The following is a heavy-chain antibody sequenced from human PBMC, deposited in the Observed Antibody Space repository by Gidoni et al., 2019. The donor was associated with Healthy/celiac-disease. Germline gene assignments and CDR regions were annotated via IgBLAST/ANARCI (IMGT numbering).Heavy chain of an antibody. CDR2: IYYSGST. Sequence: QLQVQESGPGLVKPSETLSLTCTVSGCSIRSSSYYWGWIRQPPGKGLEWIGSIYYSGSTYYNPFIKSRATIYVDTSTNQFSLKLSSVTAADTAVYYCARQGYCGGDCLDYWGQGALVTVSS. D-gene: IGHD2-21*02. J-gene: IGHJ4*02. CDR3: ARQGYCGGDCLDY. V-gene: IGHV4-39*01. CDR1: GCSIRSSSYY.